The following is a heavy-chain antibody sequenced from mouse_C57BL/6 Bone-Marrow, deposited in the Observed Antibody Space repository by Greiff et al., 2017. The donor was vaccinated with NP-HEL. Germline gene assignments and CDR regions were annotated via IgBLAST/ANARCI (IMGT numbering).Heavy chain of an antibody. D-gene: IGHD2-1*01. CDR1: GYKFPGSW. J-gene: IGHJ4*01. Sequence: QVQLQQSGAELMKPGASVKLSCKATGYKFPGSWMGWVKQRPGHGLEWIGEILPGVGSTNYNEKFKGKATFTADTSSNTAYMQLSSLTTEDSAIYYCAFYYDAMDYWGQGTSVTVSS. CDR2: ILPGVGST. CDR3: AFYYDAMDY. V-gene: IGHV1-9*01.